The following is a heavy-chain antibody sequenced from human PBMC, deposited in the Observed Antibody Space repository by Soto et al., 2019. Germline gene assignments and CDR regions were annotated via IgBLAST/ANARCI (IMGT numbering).Heavy chain of an antibody. J-gene: IGHJ5*02. CDR3: ASQSSSWYGWFDP. CDR2: IYYSGST. D-gene: IGHD6-13*01. CDR1: GGSISSSSYY. V-gene: IGHV4-39*01. Sequence: SETLSLTFTVSGGSISSSSYYWGVIRHPPGTGLEWIGSIYYSGSTYYNPSLKSRVTISVDTSKNQFSLKLSSVTAAETAVYYCASQSSSWYGWFDPWGQGTLVTVSS.